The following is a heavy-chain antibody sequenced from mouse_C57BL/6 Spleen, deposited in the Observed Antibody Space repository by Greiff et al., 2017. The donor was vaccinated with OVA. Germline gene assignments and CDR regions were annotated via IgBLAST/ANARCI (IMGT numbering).Heavy chain of an antibody. CDR1: GFNIKDYY. J-gene: IGHJ2*01. Sequence: EVKLQESGAELVKPGASVKLSCTASGFNIKDYYMHWVKQRPEQGLEWIGRIDPEDGETKYAPKFQGKATITADTSSNTAYLQLSSLTSEDTAVYYCARYRMVTTYYFDYWGQGTTLTVSS. V-gene: IGHV14-2*01. CDR3: ARYRMVTTYYFDY. CDR2: IDPEDGET. D-gene: IGHD2-2*01.